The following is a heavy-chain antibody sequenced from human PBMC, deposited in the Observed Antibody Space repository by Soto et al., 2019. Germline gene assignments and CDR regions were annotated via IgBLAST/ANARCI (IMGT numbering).Heavy chain of an antibody. J-gene: IGHJ6*03. Sequence: QVQLLQSGAEVKKPGASVKVSCKASGYTFTNYGITWVRQAPGQGLERMGWISAYNGNTHYTQRLQGRVTMTTDTSTSTAYMELRGLRSDDTAVYYCARVRQLGGYFYYYMDVWGKGTTVTVSS. CDR2: ISAYNGNT. D-gene: IGHD6-6*01. CDR1: GYTFTNYG. CDR3: ARVRQLGGYFYYYMDV. V-gene: IGHV1-18*01.